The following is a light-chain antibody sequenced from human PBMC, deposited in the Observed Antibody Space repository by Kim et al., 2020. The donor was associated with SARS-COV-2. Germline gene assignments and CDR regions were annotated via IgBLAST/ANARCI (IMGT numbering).Light chain of an antibody. CDR2: DVS. CDR1: SSDVGGYNY. CDR3: SSYPSSSTRV. Sequence: GQSITISCSGTSSDVGGYNYLSWYQQHPGKAPKLMIYDVSNRPSGVSNRFSGSKSGNTASLTISGLQAEDEADYYCSSYPSSSTRVFGGGTQLTVL. J-gene: IGLJ3*02. V-gene: IGLV2-14*03.